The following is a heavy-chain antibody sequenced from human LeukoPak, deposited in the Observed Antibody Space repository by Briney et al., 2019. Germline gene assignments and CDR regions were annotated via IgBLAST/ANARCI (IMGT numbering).Heavy chain of an antibody. CDR2: IYHSGST. Sequence: SQTLSLTCAVSGGSISSGGYSWSWIRQPPGKGLEWIGYIYHSGSTYYNPSLKSRVTISVDTSKNQFSLKLSSVTAADTAVYYCARGRLGIAADWGQGTLVTVSS. D-gene: IGHD6-13*01. V-gene: IGHV4-30-2*01. CDR3: ARGRLGIAAD. CDR1: GGSISSGGYS. J-gene: IGHJ4*02.